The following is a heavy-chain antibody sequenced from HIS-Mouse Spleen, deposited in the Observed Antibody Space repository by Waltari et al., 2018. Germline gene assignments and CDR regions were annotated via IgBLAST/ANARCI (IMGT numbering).Heavy chain of an antibody. CDR2: ISYDGSNK. Sequence: QVQLVESGGGVVQPGRSLRLSCAASGFTFSSYGMHWVRQAPGKGLEWVAVISYDGSNKYYADSVKGRFTISRDNSKNTLYLQMNSLRAGDTAVYYCAKDKHHAFDYWGQGTLVTVSS. J-gene: IGHJ4*02. V-gene: IGHV3-30*18. CDR3: AKDKHHAFDY. CDR1: GFTFSSYG.